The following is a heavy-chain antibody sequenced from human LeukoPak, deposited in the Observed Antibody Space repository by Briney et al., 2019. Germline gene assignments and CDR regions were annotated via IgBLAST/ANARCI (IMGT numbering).Heavy chain of an antibody. CDR3: ARSMTYYYGSGSYALGY. J-gene: IGHJ4*02. Sequence: PGGSLRLSCAASGFTFSSYAMHWVRQAPGKGLEWVAVISYDGSNKYYADSVKGRFTISRDSSKNTLYLQMNSLRAEDTAVYYCARSMTYYYGSGSYALGYWGQGTLVTVSS. CDR1: GFTFSSYA. V-gene: IGHV3-30-3*01. CDR2: ISYDGSNK. D-gene: IGHD3-10*01.